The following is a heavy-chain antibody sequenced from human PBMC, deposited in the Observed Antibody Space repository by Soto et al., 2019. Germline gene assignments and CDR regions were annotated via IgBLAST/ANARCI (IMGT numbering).Heavy chain of an antibody. CDR2: ISYDGSNK. CDR1: GFTFSSYA. V-gene: IGHV3-30-3*01. Sequence: GGSLRLSCAASGFTFSSYAMHRVRQAPGKGLEWVAVISYDGSNKYYADSVKGRFTISRDNPKNTLYLQMNSLRAEDTAVYYCARDRGSSWPRPDSGYYYYGMDVWGQGTTVTVSS. CDR3: ARDRGSSWPRPDSGYYYYGMDV. D-gene: IGHD6-13*01. J-gene: IGHJ6*02.